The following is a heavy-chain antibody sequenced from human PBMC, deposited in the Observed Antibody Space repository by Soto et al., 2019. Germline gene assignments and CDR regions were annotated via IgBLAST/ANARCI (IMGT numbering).Heavy chain of an antibody. D-gene: IGHD1-1*01. CDR1: GGSISSYY. V-gene: IGHV4-59*01. CDR3: ASGTSNNYYFDY. Sequence: SETLSLTCTVSGGSISSYYWSWIRQPPGKGLEWIGYIYYSGSTNYNPSLKSRVTISVDTSKNQFSLKLSSVTAADTAVYYCASGTSNNYYFDYWGQGTLVTVSS. J-gene: IGHJ4*02. CDR2: IYYSGST.